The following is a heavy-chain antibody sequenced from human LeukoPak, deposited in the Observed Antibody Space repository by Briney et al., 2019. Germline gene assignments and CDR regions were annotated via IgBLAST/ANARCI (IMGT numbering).Heavy chain of an antibody. CDR2: ISWDGGST. Sequence: PGGSLRLSCAASGFTFDDYAMHWVRQAPGKGLEWVCLISWDGGSTYYADSVKGRFTISRDNSKNSLYLQMNSPRAEDTALYYCAKDKDRFSYDWFDPWGQGTLVTVSS. CDR1: GFTFDDYA. CDR3: AKDKDRFSYDWFDP. V-gene: IGHV3-43D*03. D-gene: IGHD3-3*01. J-gene: IGHJ5*02.